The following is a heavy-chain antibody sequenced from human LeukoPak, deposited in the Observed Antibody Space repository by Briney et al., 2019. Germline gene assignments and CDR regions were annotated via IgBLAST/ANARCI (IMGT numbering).Heavy chain of an antibody. CDR2: ISAYNGNT. CDR3: ARDIEEGIVVVPAARREPFDY. CDR1: GYTFTSYV. V-gene: IGHV1-18*01. J-gene: IGHJ4*02. Sequence: ASVKVSCKASGYTFTSYVISWVRQAPGQGLEWMGWISAYNGNTNYAQKLQGRVTMTTDTSTSTAYMELRSLRSDDTAVYYCARDIEEGIVVVPAARREPFDYWGQGTLVAVSS. D-gene: IGHD2-2*01.